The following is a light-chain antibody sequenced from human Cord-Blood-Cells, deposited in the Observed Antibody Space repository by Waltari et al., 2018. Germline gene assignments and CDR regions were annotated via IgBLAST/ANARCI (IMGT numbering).Light chain of an antibody. V-gene: IGLV2-14*01. Sequence: QSALTQPASVSGSPGQSIPISCTGTSSDVGGYNYVSWYQQHPGKAPKLMIYDVSNRPSGVSNLFSGSKSGNTASLTISGLQAEDEADYYCSSYTSSSTVVFGGGTKLTVL. CDR1: SSDVGGYNY. J-gene: IGLJ2*01. CDR3: SSYTSSSTVV. CDR2: DVS.